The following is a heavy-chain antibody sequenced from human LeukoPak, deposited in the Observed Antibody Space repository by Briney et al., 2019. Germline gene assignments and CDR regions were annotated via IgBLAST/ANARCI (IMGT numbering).Heavy chain of an antibody. D-gene: IGHD6-25*01. Sequence: SETLSLTCAVYGGSFTSYYWSWIRQPPGKGLEWIGEISHTGHTNYNPSLKSRVTMSVETFKNQLSLILTSVTAADTAVYYCARGPYSSDAGYWGQGTLVTVSS. V-gene: IGHV4-34*01. J-gene: IGHJ4*02. CDR2: ISHTGHT. CDR1: GGSFTSYY. CDR3: ARGPYSSDAGY.